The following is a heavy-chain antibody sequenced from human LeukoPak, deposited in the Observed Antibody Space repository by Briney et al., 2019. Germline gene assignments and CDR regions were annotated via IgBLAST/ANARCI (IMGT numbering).Heavy chain of an antibody. J-gene: IGHJ3*02. CDR2: IKSKTDGGTT. D-gene: IGHD3-16*01. V-gene: IGHV3-15*01. Sequence: GGSLRLSRAASGFTFSNAWMSWVRQAPGKGLEWVGRIKSKTDGGTTDYAAPVKGRFTISRDDSKNTPYLQMNSLKTEDTAVYYCTTGLSVGGAFDIWGQGTMVTVSS. CDR3: TTGLSVGGAFDI. CDR1: GFTFSNAW.